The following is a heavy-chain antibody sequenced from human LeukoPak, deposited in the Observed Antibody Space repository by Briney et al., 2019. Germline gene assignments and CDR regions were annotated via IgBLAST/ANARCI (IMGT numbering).Heavy chain of an antibody. D-gene: IGHD1-26*01. CDR3: ARDRYGVRSGSCDY. Sequence: PLASAKVSCKASGYTFTSYGISWVRQAPGQGLEWMGWISGDNGDTNYAQKLQGRVTMTTDTSTSTAYMELRSLRYDDTAVYYCARDRYGVRSGSCDYWGQGTLVTVSS. V-gene: IGHV1-18*01. CDR1: GYTFTSYG. CDR2: ISGDNGDT. J-gene: IGHJ4*02.